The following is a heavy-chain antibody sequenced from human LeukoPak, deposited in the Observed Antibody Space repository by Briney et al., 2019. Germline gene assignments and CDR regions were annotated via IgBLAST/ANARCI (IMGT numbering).Heavy chain of an antibody. Sequence: GGSLRLSCAASGFTVSSNYMSWVRQAPGKGLEWVSVIYSGGSTYYADSVKGRFTISRDNSKNTLYLQMNSLRAEDTAAYYCARGRGCSSMSCYPDYWGQGTLVTVSS. CDR3: ARGRGCSSMSCYPDY. CDR1: GFTVSSNY. V-gene: IGHV3-53*01. D-gene: IGHD2-2*01. CDR2: IYSGGST. J-gene: IGHJ4*02.